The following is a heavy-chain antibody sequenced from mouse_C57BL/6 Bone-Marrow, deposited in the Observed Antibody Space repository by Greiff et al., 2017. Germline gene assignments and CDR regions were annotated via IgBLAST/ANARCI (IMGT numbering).Heavy chain of an antibody. CDR2: IDPSDSYT. Sequence: VQLQQPGAELVKPGASVKLSCKASGYTFTSYWMQWVKQRPGQGLEWIGEIDPSDSYTNYNQKFKGKATLTVDTSSSTAYMQLSSLTSEDSAVYYCARGGEYGGFAYWGQGTLVTVSA. V-gene: IGHV1-50*01. D-gene: IGHD5-1*01. CDR1: GYTFTSYW. J-gene: IGHJ3*01. CDR3: ARGGEYGGFAY.